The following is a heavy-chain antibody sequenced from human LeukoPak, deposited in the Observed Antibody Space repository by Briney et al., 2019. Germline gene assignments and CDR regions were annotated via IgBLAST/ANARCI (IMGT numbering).Heavy chain of an antibody. V-gene: IGHV1-18*01. CDR2: ISAYNGNT. Sequence: GASVKVSCKASGYTFTIYPINWVRQAPGQGLEWMGWISAYNGNTNYAQKLQGRVTMTTDTSTSTAYMELRSLRSDDTAVYYCARWDELYGDRGWFDPWGQGTLVTVSS. D-gene: IGHD4-17*01. J-gene: IGHJ5*02. CDR3: ARWDELYGDRGWFDP. CDR1: GYTFTIYP.